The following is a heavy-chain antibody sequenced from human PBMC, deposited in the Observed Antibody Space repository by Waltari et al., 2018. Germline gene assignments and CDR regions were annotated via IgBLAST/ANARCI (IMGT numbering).Heavy chain of an antibody. V-gene: IGHV5-51*01. CDR1: GYRCTRYW. J-gene: IGHJ4*02. CDR2: IYPGDSDT. Sequence: EVQLVQCGAEVKKPGKYRMSSGRRSGYRCTRYWICWGRQMPGKGLEWMGIIYPGDSDTSYSQSFQGQVTISADKSISTAYLQWSSLKASDTAMYYCARPSSGGSWGFGYWGQGTPVTVSS. D-gene: IGHD2-15*01. CDR3: ARPSSGGSWGFGY.